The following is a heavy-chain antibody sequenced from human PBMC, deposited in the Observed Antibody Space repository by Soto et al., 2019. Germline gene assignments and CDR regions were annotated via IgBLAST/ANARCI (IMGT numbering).Heavy chain of an antibody. Sequence: GGSLRLSCAAYGFTLSNYWMHWVRRAPGNGLVWVAGIKSDGHKPTYADSVKGRFTISRDNAKNTLYLQMDSLRDEDTAVYFCARDMFSATDYYYVMDVWGQGTTVTVSS. CDR3: ARDMFSATDYYYVMDV. J-gene: IGHJ6*02. V-gene: IGHV3-74*01. CDR1: GFTLSNYW. D-gene: IGHD3-10*02. CDR2: IKSDGHKP.